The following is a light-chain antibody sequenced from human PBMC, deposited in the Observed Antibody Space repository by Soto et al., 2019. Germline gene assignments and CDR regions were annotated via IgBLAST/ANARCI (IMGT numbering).Light chain of an antibody. Sequence: QSVLTQPASVSGSPGQSITISCTGTSSDVGGYNYVSWYQQHPGKAPKLMIYDVSNRPSGVSNRFSGSKSGNTASLTISGVQPEDEADYYCNSYTSSGTGVFGTGTKLTVL. V-gene: IGLV2-14*01. J-gene: IGLJ1*01. CDR3: NSYTSSGTGV. CDR1: SSDVGGYNY. CDR2: DVS.